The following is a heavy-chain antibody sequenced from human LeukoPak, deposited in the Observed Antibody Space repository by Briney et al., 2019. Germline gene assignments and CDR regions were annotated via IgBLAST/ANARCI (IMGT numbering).Heavy chain of an antibody. CDR1: GFSISWYH. CDR2: AHASGTT. J-gene: IGHJ4*02. Sequence: SETLSLTCSVYGFSISWYHWSWIRQSAERGLEWIGRAHASGTTNYNPSLKDRVTMSVDTSKNQMSLMLTSVTAADTAVYYCARDGLYSHGYSYFDYWGQGHLVTVSS. CDR3: ARDGLYSHGYSYFDY. D-gene: IGHD5-18*01. V-gene: IGHV4-4*07.